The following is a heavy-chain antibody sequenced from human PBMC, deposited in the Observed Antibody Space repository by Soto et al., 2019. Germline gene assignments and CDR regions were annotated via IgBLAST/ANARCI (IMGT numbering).Heavy chain of an antibody. J-gene: IGHJ4*02. CDR2: ISSSGSTI. Sequence: GGSMSLSCTASGLTFSIYEGNWVRHAPGKGLEWVSYISSSGSTIYYADSVKGRFTISRDNAKNSLYLQMNSLRAEDTAVYYCATFPDYGDSTFDYWGQGTLVTVSS. CDR3: ATFPDYGDSTFDY. D-gene: IGHD4-17*01. CDR1: GLTFSIYE. V-gene: IGHV3-48*03.